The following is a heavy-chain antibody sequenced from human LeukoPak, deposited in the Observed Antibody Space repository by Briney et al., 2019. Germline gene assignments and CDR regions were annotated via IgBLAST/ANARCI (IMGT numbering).Heavy chain of an antibody. D-gene: IGHD6-13*01. J-gene: IGHJ3*02. CDR1: GGSISTYY. Sequence: SENLSLTCTVSGGSISTYYWSWIRQSPGKGLEWIGYIYYSGSTNYNPSLKSRVTISVDTSKNQFSLKLSSVTAADTAFYYCARRLAGAYRAFDIWGQGTMVTVSS. CDR2: IYYSGST. CDR3: ARRLAGAYRAFDI. V-gene: IGHV4-59*08.